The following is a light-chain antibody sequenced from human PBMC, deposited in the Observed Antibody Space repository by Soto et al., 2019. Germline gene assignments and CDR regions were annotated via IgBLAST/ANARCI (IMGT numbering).Light chain of an antibody. CDR3: QSYDNTLGVV. Sequence: QSVLTQPPSVSGAPGQRVTISCTGSSSNIGAGYDVHWYQQLPGTAPKLLISGNTNRPSGVPDRFSGSKSGTSASLAITGLQAEDEADYYCQSYDNTLGVVFGGGTMLTVL. V-gene: IGLV1-40*01. CDR2: GNT. J-gene: IGLJ2*01. CDR1: SSNIGAGYD.